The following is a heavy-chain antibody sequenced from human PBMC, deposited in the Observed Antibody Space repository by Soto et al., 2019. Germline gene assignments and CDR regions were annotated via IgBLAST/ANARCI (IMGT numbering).Heavy chain of an antibody. CDR2: INPNSGGT. J-gene: IGHJ4*02. V-gene: IGHV1-2*02. CDR3: ARELDYYDSSGRVCYFDY. D-gene: IGHD3-22*01. Sequence: EASVKVSCKASGYTFTGYYMHWVRQAPGQGLEWMGWINPNSGGTNYAQKFQGRVTMTRDTSISTAYMELSRLRSDDTAVYYCARELDYYDSSGRVCYFDYWGQGTLVTVSS. CDR1: GYTFTGYY.